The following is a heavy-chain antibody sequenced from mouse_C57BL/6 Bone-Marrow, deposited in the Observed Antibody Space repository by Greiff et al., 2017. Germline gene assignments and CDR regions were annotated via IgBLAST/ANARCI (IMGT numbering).Heavy chain of an antibody. CDR3: VYCGSSPWYFDV. J-gene: IGHJ1*03. CDR2: ISYDGSN. CDR1: GYSITSGYY. D-gene: IGHD1-1*01. V-gene: IGHV3-6*01. Sequence: EVKLMESGPGLVKPSQSLSLTCSVTGYSITSGYYWNWIRQFPGNKLEWMGYISYDGSNNYNPPLKNRISITRDTSKNQFFLKLNSVTTEDTATLYCVYCGSSPWYFDVWGTGTTVTVSS.